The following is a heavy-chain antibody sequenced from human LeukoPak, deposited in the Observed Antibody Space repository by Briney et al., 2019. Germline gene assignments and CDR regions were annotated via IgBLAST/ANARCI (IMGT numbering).Heavy chain of an antibody. J-gene: IGHJ4*02. CDR2: ITGSGANT. CDR3: AKGRGLFPSSNDY. CDR1: GFTSSNYA. Sequence: GGSLRLSCAAPGFTSSNYAMTWVRQAPGKGLEWVSSITGSGANTYYADSVKGRFTISRDNSKRILYLQMNSLRAEDTAVYYCAKGRGLFPSSNDYWGQGTLLTVSS. D-gene: IGHD3-10*01. V-gene: IGHV3-23*01.